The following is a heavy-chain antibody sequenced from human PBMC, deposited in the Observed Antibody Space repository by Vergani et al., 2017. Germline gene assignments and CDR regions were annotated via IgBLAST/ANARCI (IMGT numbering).Heavy chain of an antibody. CDR3: ARPNYGVQSADDAFDI. CDR2: ISSSSSYI. Sequence: WVLSISSSSSYIYYADSVKGRFTISVDTSKNQFSLKLSSVTAADTAVYYCARPNYGVQSADDAFDIWGQGTMVTVSS. V-gene: IGHV3-21*01. D-gene: IGHD4-17*01. J-gene: IGHJ3*02.